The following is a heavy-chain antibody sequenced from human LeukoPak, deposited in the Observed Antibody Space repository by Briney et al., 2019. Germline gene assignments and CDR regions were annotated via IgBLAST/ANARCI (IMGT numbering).Heavy chain of an antibody. CDR3: ARGRPGPAAAGTYDF. Sequence: ASVKVSCTASGYTFTTSDINWVRQATGQGLEWMGWMNPNSGKTGSAQTFQGRLTMTKNTSTSTAYMEVTGLKFEDTAIYYCARGRPGPAAAGTYDFWGQGTLITVSS. D-gene: IGHD6-13*01. J-gene: IGHJ4*02. CDR2: MNPNSGKT. CDR1: GYTFTTSD. V-gene: IGHV1-8*01.